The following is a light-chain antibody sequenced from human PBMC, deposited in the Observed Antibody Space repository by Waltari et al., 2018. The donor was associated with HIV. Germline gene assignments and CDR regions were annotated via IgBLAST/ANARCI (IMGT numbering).Light chain of an antibody. V-gene: IGLV1-40*01. CDR2: DNT. CDR1: SSNIGAGFD. CDR3: QSFDSSLSGYV. Sequence: QSVLTQPPSVSGAPGQRVTISCTGRSSNIGAGFDVHWYQQPPGTAPKLLMYDNTERPSGVPDRVSGSRSGYSASLAITGLQAEDEADYYCQSFDSSLSGYVFGTGTKVTVL. J-gene: IGLJ1*01.